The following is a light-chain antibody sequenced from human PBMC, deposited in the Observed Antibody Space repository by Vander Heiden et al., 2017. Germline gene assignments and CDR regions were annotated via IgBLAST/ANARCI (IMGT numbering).Light chain of an antibody. J-gene: IGLJ2*01. V-gene: IGLV3-1*01. CDR3: QAWDSSIVV. Sequence: SYELTQPPSVSVSPGQTSSITCSGDTLGDKYACWYQQQPGQSPVLVIYHDSKRPSGSPERFSGSTSGNTATLTISGTQALDEADYYCQAWDSSIVVFGGGTKLTVL. CDR2: HDS. CDR1: TLGDKY.